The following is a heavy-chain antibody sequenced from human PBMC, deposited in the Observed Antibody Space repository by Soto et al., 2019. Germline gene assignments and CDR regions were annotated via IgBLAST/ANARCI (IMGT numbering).Heavy chain of an antibody. J-gene: IGHJ6*02. CDR1: GFTFSSYW. V-gene: IGHV3-74*01. CDR2: INTDETRI. Sequence: EVQLVESGGGLVQPGGSLRLSCVASGFTFSSYWMHWVRQAPGKGLVWVSRINTDETRITYAESVKGRFTISRDNDKNTVYLQMNSPRAEDTAVYYCARGIKYYYGMDVWGQGTTVTVSS. CDR3: ARGIKYYYGMDV.